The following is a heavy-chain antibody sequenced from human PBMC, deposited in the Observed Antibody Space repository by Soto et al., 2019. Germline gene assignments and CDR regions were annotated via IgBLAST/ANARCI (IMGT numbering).Heavy chain of an antibody. CDR3: AKDTRGFGESTSFDY. Sequence: EVQLVESGGGLVQPGRSLRLSCAASGFSFDDYAMHWVRQAPGKGLEWVSGISWNSGSIGYADSVKGRFTISRDNAKNSLYLQMNSLRAEDTALYYCAKDTRGFGESTSFDYRGQGTLVTVSS. D-gene: IGHD3-10*01. J-gene: IGHJ4*02. V-gene: IGHV3-9*01. CDR1: GFSFDDYA. CDR2: ISWNSGSI.